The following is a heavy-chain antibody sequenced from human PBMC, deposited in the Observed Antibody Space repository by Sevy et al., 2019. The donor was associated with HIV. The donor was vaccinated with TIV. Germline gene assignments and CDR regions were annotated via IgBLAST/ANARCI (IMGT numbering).Heavy chain of an antibody. CDR2: IYYSGNT. J-gene: IGHJ5*01. CDR1: SGSVSSGNNY. CDR3: ARDPSEEGFSYGPFDS. V-gene: IGHV4-61*01. Sequence: SETLSLTCIVSSGSVSSGNNYWSWIRQPPGKGLEWIGYIYYSGNTKYNPSLKSRVTVSIDNSKNQFCLNLTSVTAADRAVYYCARDPSEEGFSYGPFDSWGQGILVTVSS. D-gene: IGHD5-18*01.